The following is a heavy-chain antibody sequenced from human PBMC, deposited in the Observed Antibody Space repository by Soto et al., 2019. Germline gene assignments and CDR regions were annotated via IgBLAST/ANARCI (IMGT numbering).Heavy chain of an antibody. CDR1: GGCMSRGDYY. D-gene: IGHD6-13*01. CDR2: IYHTGST. J-gene: IGHJ4*02. CDR3: ASGVAAAHGPLNY. Sequence: PSETLALTCTVSGGCMSRGDYYWSWIRQPPGKGLEWIGFIYHTGSTYYSPSLKNRVAISVDTSKNQFSLKLSSVTAADTAVYYCASGVAAAHGPLNYWGQETLVTVSS. V-gene: IGHV4-30-4*01.